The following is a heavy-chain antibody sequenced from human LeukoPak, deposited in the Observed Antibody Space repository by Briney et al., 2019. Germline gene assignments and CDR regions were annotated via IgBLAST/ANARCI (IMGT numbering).Heavy chain of an antibody. J-gene: IGHJ6*04. CDR1: GFTFSSYL. CDR3: ARRPYMDV. Sequence: QPGGSLRLSCAASGFTFSSYLIRWVREARGRGLEWLANIKKDGSEKYYLAPVKGRFTISRNNTNNSLYLQTTSLTADDTAVYYCARRPYMDVWGKGTTVTVSS. CDR2: IKKDGSEK. V-gene: IGHV3-7*03.